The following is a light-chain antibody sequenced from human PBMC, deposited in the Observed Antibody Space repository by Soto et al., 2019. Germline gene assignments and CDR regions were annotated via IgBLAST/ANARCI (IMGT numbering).Light chain of an antibody. J-gene: IGKJ1*01. CDR3: QHYNNWPRT. V-gene: IGKV3-15*01. Sequence: EIVMTQSPATLSVSPGVRATLSCRASQRVNSNFAWSQHKSGQAPRLLIYGASTRATGIPARFSGSGCGTEVSLTLSSLLSEGFAVYYCQHYNNWPRTFGQGTKVEIK. CDR2: GAS. CDR1: QRVNSN.